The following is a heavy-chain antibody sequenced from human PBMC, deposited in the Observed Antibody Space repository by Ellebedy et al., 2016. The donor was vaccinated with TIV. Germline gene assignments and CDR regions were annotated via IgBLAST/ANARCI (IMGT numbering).Heavy chain of an antibody. CDR1: GFTFSSYA. CDR3: ARGDETSAGTEKTAFDH. D-gene: IGHD3-10*01. Sequence: GESLKISCAASGFTFSSYAMSWVRQAPEKGLEWVATISATTHVTYYAHSVGGRFTISRDDSKNTIYLQVDSLRADDTAVYYCARGDETSAGTEKTAFDHWGQGALVTVSS. J-gene: IGHJ4*02. CDR2: ISATTHVT. V-gene: IGHV3-23*01.